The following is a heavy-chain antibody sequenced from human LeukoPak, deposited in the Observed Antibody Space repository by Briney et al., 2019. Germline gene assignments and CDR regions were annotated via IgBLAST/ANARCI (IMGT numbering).Heavy chain of an antibody. V-gene: IGHV4-59*01. CDR3: ARNYFDRGGTIYLLRY. D-gene: IGHD3-22*01. CDR1: GGSITSYY. CDR2: IYYSGST. J-gene: IGHJ4*02. Sequence: PSETLSLTCTVSGGSITSYYWSWIRQPPGKGLEWIGYIYYSGSTNYNPSLRSRVTISVDTSKYQFSLKLSSVTAADTAVYYCARNYFDRGGTIYLLRYWGQGTLVTVSS.